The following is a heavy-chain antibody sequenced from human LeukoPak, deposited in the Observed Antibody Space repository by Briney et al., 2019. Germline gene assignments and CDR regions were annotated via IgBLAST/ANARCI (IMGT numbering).Heavy chain of an antibody. V-gene: IGHV3-23*01. Sequence: GGSLRLSCAASGFTFSSYSMNWVRQAPGKGLEWVSAVGGRGDSTFYADSMQGRFTISRDNSKNTLHLQMNSLRAEDTAIYFCARDKYDSGGSHPYFDYWGQGTLVTVST. CDR3: ARDKYDSGGSHPYFDY. CDR1: GFTFSSYS. D-gene: IGHD3-22*01. J-gene: IGHJ4*02. CDR2: VGGRGDST.